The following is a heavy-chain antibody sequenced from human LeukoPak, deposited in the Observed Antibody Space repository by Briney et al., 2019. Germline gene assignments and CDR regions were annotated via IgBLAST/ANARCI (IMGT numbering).Heavy chain of an antibody. V-gene: IGHV1-69*13. D-gene: IGHD1-26*01. Sequence: ASVKVSCKASGGTFSSYAISWVRQAPGQGLEWMGGIIPIFGTANYAQKFQGRVTITADESTSTAYMELSRLRSDDTAMYYCASGYLSGSTYYFDYWGQGTLVTVSS. CDR3: ASGYLSGSTYYFDY. J-gene: IGHJ4*02. CDR1: GGTFSSYA. CDR2: IIPIFGTA.